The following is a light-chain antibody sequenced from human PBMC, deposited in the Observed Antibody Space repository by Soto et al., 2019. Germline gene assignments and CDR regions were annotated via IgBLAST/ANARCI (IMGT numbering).Light chain of an antibody. Sequence: QSVLTQPSSASASLGSSVKLTCTLSSGHSSYIIAWHQQQPGKAPRYLMKLEGSGSYNKGSGVPDRFSGSSSGADRYLTISNLQFEDEADYYCETWDINTQVFGGGTKLTVL. CDR2: LEGSGSY. V-gene: IGLV4-60*02. J-gene: IGLJ2*01. CDR3: ETWDINTQV. CDR1: SGHSSYI.